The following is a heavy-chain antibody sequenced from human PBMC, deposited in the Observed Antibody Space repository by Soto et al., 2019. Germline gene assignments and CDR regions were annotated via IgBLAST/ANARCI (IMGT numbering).Heavy chain of an antibody. CDR1: GGTFSSYA. J-gene: IGHJ6*02. D-gene: IGHD2-2*01. Sequence: SAKVSCKASGGTFSSYAISWVRQAPGQGLEWMGGIIPIFGTANYAQKFQGRVTITADESTSTAYIELSSLRSEDTAVYYCARHVPAAGYYYGMDVWGQGTTVTV. CDR3: ARHVPAAGYYYGMDV. V-gene: IGHV1-69*13. CDR2: IIPIFGTA.